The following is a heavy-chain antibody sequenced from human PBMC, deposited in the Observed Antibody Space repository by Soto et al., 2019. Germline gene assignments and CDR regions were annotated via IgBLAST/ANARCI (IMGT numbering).Heavy chain of an antibody. D-gene: IGHD5-18*01. V-gene: IGHV1-3*01. CDR2: INAGNGNT. Sequence: GASVKVSCKASGGTFSSYAISWVRQAPGQGLEWMGWINAGNGNTKYSQKFQGRVTITRDTSASTAYMELSSLRSEDTAVYYCAMSEYSYGSYDYWGQGTLVTVSS. CDR1: GGTFSSYA. CDR3: AMSEYSYGSYDY. J-gene: IGHJ4*02.